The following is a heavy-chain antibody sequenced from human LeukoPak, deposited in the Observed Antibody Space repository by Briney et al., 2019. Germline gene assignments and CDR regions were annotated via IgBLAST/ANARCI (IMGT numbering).Heavy chain of an antibody. CDR3: AGDYYDSSGYYYDY. Sequence: SETLSLTCTVSGGSISSYYWSWIRQPAGKGLGWIGRTYTSGSTNYNPSLKSRVTMSVDTSKNQFSLKLSSVTAADTAVYYCAGDYYDSSGYYYDYWGQGTLVTVSS. CDR2: TYTSGST. CDR1: GGSISSYY. V-gene: IGHV4-4*07. J-gene: IGHJ4*02. D-gene: IGHD3-22*01.